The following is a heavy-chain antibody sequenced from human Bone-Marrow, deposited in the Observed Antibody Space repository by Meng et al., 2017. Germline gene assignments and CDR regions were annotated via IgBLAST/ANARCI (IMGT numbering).Heavy chain of an antibody. Sequence: LSLTCAASGFTFSSYAMHWVRQAPGKGLEWVAVISYDGSNKYYADSVKGRFTISRNNAENSLYLQMNGLRAEDTAVYYCARLGYCSGGSCYPLDYWGQGVLVTVSS. J-gene: IGHJ4*02. CDR1: GFTFSSYA. V-gene: IGHV3-30*04. CDR3: ARLGYCSGGSCYPLDY. D-gene: IGHD2-15*01. CDR2: ISYDGSNK.